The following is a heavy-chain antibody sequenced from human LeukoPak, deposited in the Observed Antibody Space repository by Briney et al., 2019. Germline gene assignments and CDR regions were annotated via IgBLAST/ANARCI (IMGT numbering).Heavy chain of an antibody. CDR1: GGSISSSSYY. Sequence: PSETLSLTCTVSGGSISSSSYYWGWIRQPPGKGLKWIGSIYYSGSTYYNPSLKSRVTISVDTSKNQFSLKLSSVTAADTAVYYCARGRYYDSSGYYMDYYYYMDVWGKGTTVAVSS. CDR3: ARGRYYDSSGYYMDYYYYMDV. CDR2: IYYSGST. D-gene: IGHD3-22*01. J-gene: IGHJ6*03. V-gene: IGHV4-39*07.